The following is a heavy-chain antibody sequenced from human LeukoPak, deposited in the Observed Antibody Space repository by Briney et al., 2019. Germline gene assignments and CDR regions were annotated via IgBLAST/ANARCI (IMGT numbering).Heavy chain of an antibody. V-gene: IGHV3-53*01. CDR2: LFGGDTI. D-gene: IGHD1-26*01. CDR3: AGRRGSSFDY. Sequence: GGSLRLSCAAPGFSVSAHYMSWVRQTPGKGLEWVSTLFGGDTIDYTDSVKGRFTISRDNSGNTLYLQMNNLRADDTAVYYCAGRRGSSFDYWGRGTQVIVSS. CDR1: GFSVSAHY. J-gene: IGHJ4*02.